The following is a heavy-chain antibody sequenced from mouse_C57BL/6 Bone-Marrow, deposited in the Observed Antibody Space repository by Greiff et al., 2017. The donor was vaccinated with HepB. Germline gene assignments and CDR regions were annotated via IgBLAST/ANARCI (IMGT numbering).Heavy chain of an antibody. J-gene: IGHJ3*01. D-gene: IGHD2-12*01. CDR2: INPSTGGT. CDR3: ARLSWD. V-gene: IGHV1-42*01. Sequence: EVQLQESGPELVKPGASVKISCKASGYSFTGYYMNWVKQSPEKSLEWIGEINPSTGGTTYNQKFKAKATLTVDKSSSTAYMQLKSLTSEDAAVYYCARLSWDWGQGTLVTVSA. CDR1: GYSFTGYY.